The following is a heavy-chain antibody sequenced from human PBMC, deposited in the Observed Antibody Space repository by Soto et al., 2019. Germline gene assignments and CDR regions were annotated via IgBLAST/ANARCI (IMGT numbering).Heavy chain of an antibody. CDR3: ARRPPGGYSGYDSAFDI. J-gene: IGHJ3*02. V-gene: IGHV3-20*01. CDR1: GFTFDDYG. Sequence: EVQLVESGGGVVRPGGSLRLSCAASGFTFDDYGMSWVRQAPGKGPEWVSGINWNGGSTGYADSVKGRFTISRDNAKNSLYLHMNSLRGEGTALYDCARRPPGGYSGYDSAFDIWGQGTMVTVSS. CDR2: INWNGGST. D-gene: IGHD5-12*01.